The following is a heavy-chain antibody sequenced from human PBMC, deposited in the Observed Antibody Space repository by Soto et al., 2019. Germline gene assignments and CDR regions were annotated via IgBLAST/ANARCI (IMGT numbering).Heavy chain of an antibody. V-gene: IGHV3-74*01. CDR3: ARDRWGGGRDMDV. D-gene: IGHD3-10*01. CDR2: INSDGSST. Sequence: DVQLLESGGGLVQPGGSLRISYAASGFTFSTYWIHWVRQALGKGLVWVSRINSDGSSTNYADSVKGRFTISRDNAKNTLFLQMNSLRAEDTAVYYCARDRWGGGRDMDVWGQGTTVTVSS. J-gene: IGHJ6*02. CDR1: GFTFSTYW.